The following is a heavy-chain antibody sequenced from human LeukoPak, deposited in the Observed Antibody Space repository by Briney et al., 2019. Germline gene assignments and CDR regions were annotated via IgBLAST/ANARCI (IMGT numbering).Heavy chain of an antibody. D-gene: IGHD2-2*01. CDR1: GYTFTSYG. CDR2: ISAYNGNT. CDR3: AREAPCSSTSCSVDY. V-gene: IGHV1-18*01. J-gene: IGHJ4*02. Sequence: GASVKVSCKASGYTFTSYGISWVRQAPGQGLEWMGWISAYNGNTNYAQKLQGRVTMTTDTSTSTAYMELRSLRSDDTAVYYCAREAPCSSTSCSVDYWGQGTLVTVSS.